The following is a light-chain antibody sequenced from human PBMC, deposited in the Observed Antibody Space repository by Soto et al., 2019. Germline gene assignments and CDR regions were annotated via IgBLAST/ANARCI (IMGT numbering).Light chain of an antibody. CDR1: SSNIVSNT. Sequence: SVLTQPPSASGTPGQRVTISCSGSSSNIVSNTVNWYQQLPGTAPKLLIYSNNQRPSGVPDRLSGSKSGTSASLAISGLQSEDEADYYCAAWDDSLNGYVFGTGTKVTV. J-gene: IGLJ1*01. CDR3: AAWDDSLNGYV. CDR2: SNN. V-gene: IGLV1-44*01.